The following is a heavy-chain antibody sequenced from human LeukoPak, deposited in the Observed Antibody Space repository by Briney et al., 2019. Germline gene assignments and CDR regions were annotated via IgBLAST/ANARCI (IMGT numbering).Heavy chain of an antibody. D-gene: IGHD2-2*01. CDR3: ARSPPDQLLFSY. Sequence: ASVKVSCKASGYTFTSYYMHWVRQAPGQGLEWMGIINPSGGSTSYAQKFQGGVTMTRDTSTSTVYMELSSLRSEDTAVYYCARSPPDQLLFSYWGQGTLVTVSS. J-gene: IGHJ4*02. CDR2: INPSGGST. CDR1: GYTFTSYY. V-gene: IGHV1-46*03.